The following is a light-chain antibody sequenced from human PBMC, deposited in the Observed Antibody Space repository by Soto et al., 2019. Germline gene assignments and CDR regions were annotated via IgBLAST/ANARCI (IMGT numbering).Light chain of an antibody. J-gene: IGLJ1*01. CDR2: DVS. Sequence: QSVLTQPASVTGSPGQSITISFTGTNSEIGDYYYVSLYQQYPGKVPKVLIYDVSNRPSGVSNRFSGSKSGNTASLTISGLQSDYEFDYYSSSNIYTTSPQVFGTGSEVTDL. CDR1: NSEIGDYYY. CDR3: SSNIYTTSPQV. V-gene: IGLV2-14*01.